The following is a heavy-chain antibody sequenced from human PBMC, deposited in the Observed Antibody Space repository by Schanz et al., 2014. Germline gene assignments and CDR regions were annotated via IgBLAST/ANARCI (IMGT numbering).Heavy chain of an antibody. Sequence: VQLVESGGGLVQPGGSLRLSCTASGFPFSDYFMAWIRQPPGRGLEWVSYIGNGGVTIYYADSVKGRFTISSDNSKSTLYLQMNSLRAEDTAVYYCAKDGPGGSGSYSADGGMDVWGQGTTVTVSS. CDR1: GFPFSDYF. CDR3: AKDGPGGSGSYSADGGMDV. V-gene: IGHV3-11*01. D-gene: IGHD3-10*01. CDR2: IGNGGVTI. J-gene: IGHJ6*02.